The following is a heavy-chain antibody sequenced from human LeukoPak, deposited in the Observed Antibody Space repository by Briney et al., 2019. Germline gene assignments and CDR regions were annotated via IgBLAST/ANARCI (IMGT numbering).Heavy chain of an antibody. J-gene: IGHJ2*01. D-gene: IGHD4-17*01. CDR3: ARAGYGASVGWYFNL. V-gene: IGHV4-39*01. CDR1: GGSISSSSYY. CDR2: IYYTGST. Sequence: SETLSLTCTVSGGSISSSSYYWGWIRQPPGEGLQWIGTIYYTGSTYYNPSLKSRITISVDTSKNQFSLKLSSVTAAETAVYYCARAGYGASVGWYFNLWGRGTLVTVSS.